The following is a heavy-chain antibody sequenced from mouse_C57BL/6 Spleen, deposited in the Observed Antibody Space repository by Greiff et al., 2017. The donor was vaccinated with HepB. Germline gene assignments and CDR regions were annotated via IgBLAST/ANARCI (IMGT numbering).Heavy chain of an antibody. CDR2: IYPGDGDT. V-gene: IGHV1-82*01. Sequence: QVQLQQSGPELVKPGASVKISCKASGYAFSSSWVNWVKQRPGKGLEWIGRIYPGDGDTNYNGKFKGKATLTADKSSSTAYMQLSSLTSEDSAVYFCAGFFAYWGQGTLVTVSA. CDR3: AGFFAY. CDR1: GYAFSSSW. J-gene: IGHJ3*01.